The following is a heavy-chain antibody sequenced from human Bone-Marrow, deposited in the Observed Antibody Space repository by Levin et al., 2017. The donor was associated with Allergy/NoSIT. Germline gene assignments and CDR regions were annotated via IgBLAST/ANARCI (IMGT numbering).Heavy chain of an antibody. J-gene: IGHJ6*02. CDR1: GYTFTSYY. CDR3: ASDRGYIAARHYYYYGMDV. CDR2: INPSGGST. Sequence: GESLKISCKASGYTFTSYYMHWVRQAPGQGLEWMGIINPSGGSTSYAQKFQGRVTMTRDTSTSTVYMELSSLRSEDTAVYYCASDRGYIAARHYYYYGMDVWGQGTTVTVSS. D-gene: IGHD6-6*01. V-gene: IGHV1-46*01.